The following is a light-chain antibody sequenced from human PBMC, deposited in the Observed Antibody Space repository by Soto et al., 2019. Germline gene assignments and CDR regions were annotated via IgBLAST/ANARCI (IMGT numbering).Light chain of an antibody. J-gene: IGKJ4*01. Sequence: EIVLTQSPGTLSLSPGERATLSCRASQSVSSNYLAWYQQKPGQAPRLLIYGPSNRATGIPDRFSGRGSGIDFTLTINRLEPEDFALYYCQQYGNSRAFSFGGGTTVEIK. CDR3: QQYGNSRAFS. CDR1: QSVSSNY. CDR2: GPS. V-gene: IGKV3-20*01.